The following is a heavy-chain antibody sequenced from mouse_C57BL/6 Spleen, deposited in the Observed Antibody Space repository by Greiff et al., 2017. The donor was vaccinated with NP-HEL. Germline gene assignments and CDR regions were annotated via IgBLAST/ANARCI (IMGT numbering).Heavy chain of an antibody. D-gene: IGHD2-5*01. Sequence: EVQLVESGPGLVKPSQSLSLTCSVTGYSITSGYYWNWIRQFPGNKLEWMGYISYDGSNNYNPTLKNRISITRDTSKNQFFLKLNSVTTEDTATYYCARELYYSNYFDYWGQGTTLTVSS. CDR3: ARELYYSNYFDY. CDR2: ISYDGSN. V-gene: IGHV3-6*01. CDR1: GYSITSGYY. J-gene: IGHJ2*01.